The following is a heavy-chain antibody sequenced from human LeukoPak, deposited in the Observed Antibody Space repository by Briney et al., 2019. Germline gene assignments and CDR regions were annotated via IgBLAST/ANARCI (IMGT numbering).Heavy chain of an antibody. CDR1: GGSFSGYY. D-gene: IGHD3-10*01. CDR2: INHSGST. J-gene: IGHJ4*02. Sequence: SETLSLTCAVYGGSFSGYYWSWIRQPPGKGLEWIGEINHSGSTNYNPSLKSRVTISVDTSKNQFSLKLSSVTAADTAVYYCASRPGGSSPIFDYWGQGTLVTVSS. V-gene: IGHV4-34*01. CDR3: ASRPGGSSPIFDY.